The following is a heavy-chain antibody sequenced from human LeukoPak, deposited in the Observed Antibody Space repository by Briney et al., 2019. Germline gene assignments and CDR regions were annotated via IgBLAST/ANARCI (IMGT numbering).Heavy chain of an antibody. J-gene: IGHJ4*02. Sequence: SETLSLTCTVSGGSISNYYWSWIRQPPGKGLEWIGYIYYSGSSSYNPSLKSRVTISVDMSKNQLSLKLSSVTAADTAVYFCARHLYYNSSGLNFDYWGQGTLVTVSS. D-gene: IGHD3-22*01. CDR1: GGSISNYY. CDR3: ARHLYYNSSGLNFDY. CDR2: IYYSGSS. V-gene: IGHV4-59*08.